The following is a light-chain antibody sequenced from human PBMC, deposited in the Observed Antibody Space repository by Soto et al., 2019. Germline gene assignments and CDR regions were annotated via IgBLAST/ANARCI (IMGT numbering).Light chain of an antibody. CDR2: DAS. Sequence: ELVLTQSPATLSLSPVERATLYCRESQSVRSYLAWYQQKPGQAPRLLIYDASNRATGIPARFSGSGSGTDFTLTSSSLLREEFAGYYWPQRSNWYTVGQGPNQEI. CDR1: QSVRSY. J-gene: IGKJ2*01. CDR3: PQRSNWYT. V-gene: IGKV3-11*01.